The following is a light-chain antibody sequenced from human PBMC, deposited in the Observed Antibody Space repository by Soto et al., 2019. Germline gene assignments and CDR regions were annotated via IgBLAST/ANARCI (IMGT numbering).Light chain of an antibody. CDR3: QQYGSSSWT. CDR1: QSVSSY. J-gene: IGKJ1*01. CDR2: DTS. Sequence: ESLLTQSPATLSLSPGERATLSCRAIQSVSSYLAWYQQKPGQTPRLLIYDTSSRATGIPDRFSGSGSGTDFTLTISRLEPEDFAVYYCQQYGSSSWTFGQGTKVDIK. V-gene: IGKV3-20*01.